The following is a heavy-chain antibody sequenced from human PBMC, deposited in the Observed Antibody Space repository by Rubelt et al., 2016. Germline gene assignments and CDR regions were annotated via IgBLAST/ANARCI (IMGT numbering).Heavy chain of an antibody. CDR2: IYYSGST. CDR3: ARDYGDKFDY. J-gene: IGHJ4*02. V-gene: IGHV4-59*01. Sequence: QVQLQESGPGLVKPSETLSLTCTVSGGSISSYYWSWIRQPPGKGLEWIGYIYYSGSTNYNPSLKRRVTISVDTSKNQFSLKLSSVTAADTAVYYCARDYGDKFDYWGQGTLVTVSS. CDR1: GGSISSYY. D-gene: IGHD4-17*01.